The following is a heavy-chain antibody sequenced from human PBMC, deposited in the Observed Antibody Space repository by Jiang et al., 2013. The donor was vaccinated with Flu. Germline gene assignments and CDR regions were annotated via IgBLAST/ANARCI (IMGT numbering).Heavy chain of an antibody. J-gene: IGHJ4*02. V-gene: IGHV4-39*07. CDR2: VYYTGTT. D-gene: IGHD4-17*01. Sequence: KPSETLSLKCIVSGGSISGSSYFWGWIRQPPGKGLEWIGSVYYTGTTYYTPSLKSRVTISIERSKNQFSLRLTSVTAADTAVYYCARRSPGDYVFDYFDYWGQGALVTVSS. CDR3: ARRSPGDYVFDYFDY. CDR1: GGSISGSSYF.